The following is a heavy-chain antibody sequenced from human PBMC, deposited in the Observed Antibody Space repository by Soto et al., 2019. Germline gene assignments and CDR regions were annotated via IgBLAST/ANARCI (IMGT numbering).Heavy chain of an antibody. CDR2: ISSTTNYI. J-gene: IGHJ4*02. V-gene: IGHV3-21*06. Sequence: LRLSCAASGFTFTRYSMNWVRQAPGKGLEWVSSISSTTNYIYYGDSMKGRFTISRDNGKNSLYLEMHSLRAEDTAVYYCARESEDLTSNFDYWGQGTLVTVSS. CDR1: GFTFTRYS. CDR3: ARESEDLTSNFDY.